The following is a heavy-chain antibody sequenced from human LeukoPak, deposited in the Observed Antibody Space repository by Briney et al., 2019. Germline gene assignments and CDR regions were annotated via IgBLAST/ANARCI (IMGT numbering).Heavy chain of an antibody. Sequence: PGGSLRLSCSASGFTFSSCAMHWVRQAPGKGLEYVSLISTNGGSISYADSVKGRFIISRDNAKNTLYLQMSSLRTEDTAIYYCVKDQSGTWSFDYWGQGTLVTVCS. J-gene: IGHJ4*02. V-gene: IGHV3-64D*06. CDR1: GFTFSSCA. CDR2: ISTNGGSI. CDR3: VKDQSGTWSFDY. D-gene: IGHD1-7*01.